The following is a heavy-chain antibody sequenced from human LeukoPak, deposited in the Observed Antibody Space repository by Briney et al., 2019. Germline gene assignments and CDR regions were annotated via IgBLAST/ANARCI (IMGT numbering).Heavy chain of an antibody. CDR2: INQDGSEG. J-gene: IGHJ4*02. D-gene: IGHD5-12*01. Sequence: QPGGSLRLSCAASGFTFSNYWMTWVRQAPGKGLEWVANINQDGSEGYYMDSVKARFTISRDNAKDSLSLQMNSLRAEDTAVYYCVRDGGVSGYDLLDYWGQGTLVTVSS. CDR1: GFTFSNYW. V-gene: IGHV3-7*01. CDR3: VRDGGVSGYDLLDY.